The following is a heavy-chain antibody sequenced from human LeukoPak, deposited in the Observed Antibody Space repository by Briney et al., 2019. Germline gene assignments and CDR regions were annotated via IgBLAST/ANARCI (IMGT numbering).Heavy chain of an antibody. CDR3: ARSWGVPAAPNWYFDL. J-gene: IGHJ2*01. Sequence: PSETLSLTCTVSGGSISSYYWSWIRQPAGKGLEWIGRIYTSGSTNYNPSLKSRVTMSVDASKNQFSLKLSSVTAADTAVYYCARSWGVPAAPNWYFDLWGRGTLVTVSS. V-gene: IGHV4-4*07. CDR1: GGSISSYY. D-gene: IGHD2-2*01. CDR2: IYTSGST.